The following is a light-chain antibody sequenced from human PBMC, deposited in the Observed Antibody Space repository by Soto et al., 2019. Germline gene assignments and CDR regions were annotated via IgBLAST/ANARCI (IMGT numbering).Light chain of an antibody. CDR3: QPYQILWT. CDR1: QTMYSN. Sequence: IEMTQSPATLSASPGERATLSCRACQTMYSNVSWYQQKPGQPHRLLNKRASSRAAGIPARFSGGGYGTEFTLTSDIQQYEDSAVYCCQPYQILWTFGQGTKVDI. J-gene: IGKJ1*01. V-gene: IGKV3-15*01. CDR2: RAS.